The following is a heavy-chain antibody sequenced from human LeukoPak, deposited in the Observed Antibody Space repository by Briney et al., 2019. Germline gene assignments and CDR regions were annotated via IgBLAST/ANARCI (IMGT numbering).Heavy chain of an antibody. CDR2: ISSSSSYI. CDR3: ARAYFKRTDAFDI. D-gene: IGHD2/OR15-2a*01. CDR1: RFTYSIYN. V-gene: IGHV3-21*01. J-gene: IGHJ3*02. Sequence: GGSLTLSCAPSRFTYSIYNVNWPRHAPGKGLEGVSYISSSSSYIYYTDSVKGRLPISREHAKNSLYLQMKCLRAEHTAVYYCARAYFKRTDAFDIWGQGTMGTVSS.